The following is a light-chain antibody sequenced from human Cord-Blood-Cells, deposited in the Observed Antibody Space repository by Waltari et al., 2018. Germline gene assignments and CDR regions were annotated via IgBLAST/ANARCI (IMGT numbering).Light chain of an antibody. CDR3: QQYYSTPYT. CDR2: WAS. Sequence: DIVMTQSPDSLAASLGERDTIHCKSSESVLYSSNNKDYLPWYQQKPGQPPKLLIYWASTRESGVPDRFSGSGSGTDFTLTISSLQAEDVAVYYCQQYYSTPYTFGQGTKLEIK. CDR1: ESVLYSSNNKDY. V-gene: IGKV4-1*01. J-gene: IGKJ2*01.